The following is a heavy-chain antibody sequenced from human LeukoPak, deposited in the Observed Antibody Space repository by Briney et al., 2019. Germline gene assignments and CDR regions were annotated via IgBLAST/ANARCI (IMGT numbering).Heavy chain of an antibody. CDR3: ARDPEYSSGWYPFY. Sequence: GESLRLSCAASGFTFSSYSMNWVRQAPGKGLEWVSSISSSSSYIYYADSVKGRFTISRDNAKNSLYLQMNSLRAEDTAVYYCARDPEYSSGWYPFYWGQGTLVTVSS. J-gene: IGHJ4*02. V-gene: IGHV3-21*01. CDR1: GFTFSSYS. CDR2: ISSSSSYI. D-gene: IGHD6-19*01.